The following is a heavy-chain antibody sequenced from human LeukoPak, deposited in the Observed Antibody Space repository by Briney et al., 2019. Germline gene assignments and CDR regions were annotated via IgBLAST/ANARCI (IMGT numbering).Heavy chain of an antibody. D-gene: IGHD2-2*01. CDR2: TYYRSTWYN. V-gene: IGHV6-1*01. J-gene: IGHJ5*02. CDR1: GDSVSSNSVT. CDR3: ARRLTQYDCFDP. Sequence: QTLSLTCAISGDSVSSNSVTWNWIRQSPSRGLEWLGRTYYRSTWYNDYAVSARGRITVNPDTSKNQFSLHLNSVTPEDTAVYYCARRLTQYDCFDPWGQGILVTVSS.